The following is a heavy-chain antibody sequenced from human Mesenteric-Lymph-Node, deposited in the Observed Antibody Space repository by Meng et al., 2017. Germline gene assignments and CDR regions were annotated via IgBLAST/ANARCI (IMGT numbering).Heavy chain of an antibody. Sequence: QVQLVQSGAEVKKPGASVKVSCKASGYTFTAYYIHWVRQAPGQGLEWMGWINLNTGGTNYAQKFQGRVTMTRDTSISTVYMELSSLRSDDTAVYYCARDEVVATVSYIHHWGQGTLVTVSS. CDR1: GYTFTAYY. V-gene: IGHV1-2*02. CDR3: ARDEVVATVSYIHH. J-gene: IGHJ1*01. CDR2: INLNTGGT. D-gene: IGHD5-12*01.